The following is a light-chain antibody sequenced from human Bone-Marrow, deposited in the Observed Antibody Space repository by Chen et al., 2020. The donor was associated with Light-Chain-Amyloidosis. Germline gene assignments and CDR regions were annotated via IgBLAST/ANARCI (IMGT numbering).Light chain of an antibody. V-gene: IGLV2-14*01. CDR2: EVT. CDR3: SSYTITNTLV. J-gene: IGLJ1*01. CDR1: SIDVGGDNH. Sequence: SALTQPASVSGSPGQAITISCPGTSIDVGGDNHVSWYHQHPDKAPKLMIYEVTNRPSWVPDRFSGSKSDNTASLTISGLQTEDEADYFCSSYTITNTLVFGSGTRVTVL.